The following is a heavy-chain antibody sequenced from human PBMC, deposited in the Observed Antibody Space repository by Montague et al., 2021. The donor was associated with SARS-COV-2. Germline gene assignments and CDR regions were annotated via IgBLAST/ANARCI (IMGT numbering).Heavy chain of an antibody. CDR3: ARRALSGWPSYYLYGLDV. Sequence: MSSSGRTHYNPSLQSRVTLSVDTSKNEISLQVTSVTSAYTSVYYCARRALSGWPSYYLYGLDVWGPGTMITVSA. D-gene: IGHD6-19*01. CDR2: MSSSGRT. J-gene: IGHJ6*01. V-gene: IGHV4-39*01.